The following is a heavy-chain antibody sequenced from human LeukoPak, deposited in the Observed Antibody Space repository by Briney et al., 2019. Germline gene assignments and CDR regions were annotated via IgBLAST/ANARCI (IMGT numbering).Heavy chain of an antibody. D-gene: IGHD1-26*01. Sequence: SETLSLTCIVSGGSISSSSYYWSWIRQPPGKGLEWIGYIYYSGSTNYNPSLKSRVTISVDTSKNQFSLKLSSVTAAGTAVYYCARERVGATIGFDNWGQGTLVTVSS. V-gene: IGHV4-61*01. CDR3: ARERVGATIGFDN. CDR1: GGSISSSSYY. J-gene: IGHJ4*02. CDR2: IYYSGST.